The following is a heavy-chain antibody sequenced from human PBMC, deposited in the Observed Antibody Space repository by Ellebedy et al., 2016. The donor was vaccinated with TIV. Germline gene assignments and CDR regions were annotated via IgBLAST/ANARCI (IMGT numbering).Heavy chain of an antibody. CDR3: AREGSFTSLDY. CDR2: ITGSGDRT. D-gene: IGHD2-2*01. J-gene: IGHJ4*02. Sequence: PGGFLRLSCATSGFTFDNFAMRWFRQAPGTGLEWVSAITGSGDRTFYADSVKGRFTVSRDTSKNTLYLQINSLRTEDTAVYYCAREGSFTSLDYWGQGTVVTVSS. CDR1: GFTFDNFA. V-gene: IGHV3-23*01.